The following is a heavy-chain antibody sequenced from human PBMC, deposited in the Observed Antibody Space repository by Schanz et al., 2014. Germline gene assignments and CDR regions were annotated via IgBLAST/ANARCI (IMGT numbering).Heavy chain of an antibody. D-gene: IGHD3-10*01. J-gene: IGHJ5*01. CDR3: AKQHIVRGVIYLNWFDS. Sequence: EVQLVASGGGLVQPGGSLRLSCTASGFTFSSYSMNWVRQAPGKGLEWVSYVSRSTPDIYYADSVKGRFTMSRDNAKNSVFLQMNSLRAEDTAVYYCAKQHIVRGVIYLNWFDSWGQGTLVTVSS. CDR2: VSRSTPDI. V-gene: IGHV3-48*01. CDR1: GFTFSSYS.